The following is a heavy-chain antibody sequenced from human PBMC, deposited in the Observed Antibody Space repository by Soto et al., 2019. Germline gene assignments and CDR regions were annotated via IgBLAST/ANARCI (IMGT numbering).Heavy chain of an antibody. CDR2: INHSGST. D-gene: IGHD2-2*02. CDR3: ARDLGRGGSLGYCSSTSCYNLDY. J-gene: IGHJ4*02. CDR1: GGSFSGYY. V-gene: IGHV4-34*01. Sequence: KASETLSLTCAVYGGSFSGYYWSWIRQPPGKGLGWIGEINHSGSTNYNPSLKSRVTISVDTSKNQFSLKLSSVTAADTAVYYCARDLGRGGSLGYCSSTSCYNLDYWGQGTLVTVSS.